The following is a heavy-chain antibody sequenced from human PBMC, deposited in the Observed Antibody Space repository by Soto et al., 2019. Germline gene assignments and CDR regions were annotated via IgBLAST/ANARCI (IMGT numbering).Heavy chain of an antibody. D-gene: IGHD6-13*01. J-gene: IGHJ5*02. CDR2: ISSSGSNK. CDR3: ARAGGIAAAGDHNWFDP. CDR1: GFTFSSYA. Sequence: GGSLRLSCAASGFTFSSYAMHWVRQAPGKGLEWVAVISSSGSNKYYADSVKGRFTISRDNSKNTLYLQRNRLRAEDTAVYYCARAGGIAAAGDHNWFDPWGQGTLVTVSS. V-gene: IGHV3-30*04.